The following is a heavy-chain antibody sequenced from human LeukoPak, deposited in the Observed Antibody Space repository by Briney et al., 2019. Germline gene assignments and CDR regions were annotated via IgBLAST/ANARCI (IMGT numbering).Heavy chain of an antibody. CDR1: GFTFRSYW. Sequence: GGSLRLSCATSGFTFRSYWMHWVRQAPGKGLVWVSRINIDGSSGSYADSVEGRFTISRDNAKNTLYLQMNSLRAEDTAVYYCTREVSGSLYFDYWGQGTLVTVSS. V-gene: IGHV3-74*01. CDR2: INIDGSSG. J-gene: IGHJ4*02. D-gene: IGHD1-26*01. CDR3: TREVSGSLYFDY.